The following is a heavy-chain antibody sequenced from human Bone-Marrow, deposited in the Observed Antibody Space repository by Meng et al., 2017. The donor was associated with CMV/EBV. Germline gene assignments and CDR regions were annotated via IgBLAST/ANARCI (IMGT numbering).Heavy chain of an antibody. D-gene: IGHD2-2*01. J-gene: IGHJ6*02. CDR3: ARERGYCSSINCFKEGMDV. CDR2: INVYNGKR. V-gene: IGHV1-18*01. CDR1: GYTFTSYG. Sequence: ASVKVSCKASGYTFTSYGISGVRQAPGQGLEWMGWINVYNGKRDYAQKFNVRVTMTTDTSTSTAYMELRSLRSDDTATYYCARERGYCSSINCFKEGMDVWGQGSTVTVSS.